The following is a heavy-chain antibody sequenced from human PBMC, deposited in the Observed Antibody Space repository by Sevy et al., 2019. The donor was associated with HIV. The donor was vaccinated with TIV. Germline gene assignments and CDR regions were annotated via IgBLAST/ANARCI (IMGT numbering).Heavy chain of an antibody. CDR1: GFTFSSYA. V-gene: IGHV3-23*01. CDR3: AKDREQWAPYYFDY. D-gene: IGHD6-19*01. Sequence: GGSLRLSCGASGFTFSSYAMSWVRQAPGKGLEWVSSISDSGSSTYYADSVKGRFTISRDNSKNTLYLQMNSLRAEDTAIYYGAKDREQWAPYYFDYWGQGALVTVSS. J-gene: IGHJ4*02. CDR2: ISDSGSST.